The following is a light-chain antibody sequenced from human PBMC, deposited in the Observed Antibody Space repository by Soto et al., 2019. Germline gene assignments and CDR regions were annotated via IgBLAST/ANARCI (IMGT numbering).Light chain of an antibody. Sequence: GDRVTITCRASQSISSWLAWYQQKPGKAPKLLIYKASSLESGVPSRFSGSGSGTEFTLTISSLQPDDFATYFCQQSYSSPPTFGQGTKVDIK. CDR1: QSISSW. CDR3: QQSYSSPPT. CDR2: KAS. J-gene: IGKJ1*01. V-gene: IGKV1-5*03.